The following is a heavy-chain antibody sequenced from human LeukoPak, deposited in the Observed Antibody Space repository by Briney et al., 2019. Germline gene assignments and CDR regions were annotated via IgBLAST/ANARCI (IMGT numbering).Heavy chain of an antibody. CDR2: IWYDGSNK. J-gene: IGHJ3*02. CDR1: GFTFSSYG. V-gene: IGHV3-33*01. D-gene: IGHD3-22*01. Sequence: GRSLRLSCAASGFTFSSYGMHWVRQAPGKGLEWVAVIWYDGSNKYYADSVKGRFTISRDNSKNTLYLQMNSLRAEDTAVYYCARIGSGYYEAFDIWGQGTMVTVSS. CDR3: ARIGSGYYEAFDI.